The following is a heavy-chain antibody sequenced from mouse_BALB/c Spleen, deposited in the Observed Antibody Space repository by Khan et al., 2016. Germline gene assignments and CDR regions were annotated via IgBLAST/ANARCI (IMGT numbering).Heavy chain of an antibody. CDR2: ISYSGST. CDR1: GYSITSDYA. Sequence: EVQLQESGPGLVKPSQSLSLTCTVTGYSITSDYAWNWLRQFPGNKLEWMGYISYSGSTSYNPSLKSRISITRDTSKNQFFLQLNSVTTEDTATCYCAREGDYWGQGTSVTVSS. V-gene: IGHV3-2*02. CDR3: AREGDY. J-gene: IGHJ4*01.